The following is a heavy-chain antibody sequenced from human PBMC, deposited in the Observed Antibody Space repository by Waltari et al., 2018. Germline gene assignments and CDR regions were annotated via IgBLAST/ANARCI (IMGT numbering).Heavy chain of an antibody. CDR3: AGDRAIGLFFDY. J-gene: IGHJ4*02. CDR2: VHHSGKT. CDR1: GDSISGNYW. V-gene: IGHV4-4*02. D-gene: IGHD2-2*01. Sequence: QVQLQESGQGLVKPSGTLSLTCAVSGDSISGNYWWSWDRQSPEKGLEWIGQVHHSGKTHYNPSLQSRVTISLDKPKNQFSLNLNSVTGADTAVYYCAGDRAIGLFFDYWGRGTLVAVSS.